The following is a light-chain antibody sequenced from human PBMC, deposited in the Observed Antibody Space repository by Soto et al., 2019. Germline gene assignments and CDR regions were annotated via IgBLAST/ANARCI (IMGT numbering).Light chain of an antibody. CDR3: QQRSDWPPT. CDR1: QSVSSQ. V-gene: IGKV3-11*01. Sequence: EIVLTQSPATLSLSPGERVTLSCRASQSVSSQLAWYQQKPGQAPRFLIYDASSRATGIPARFSGSGSGTDFTLTISSLEPEDFAIYFCQQRSDWPPTFGGGTKVEIK. J-gene: IGKJ4*01. CDR2: DAS.